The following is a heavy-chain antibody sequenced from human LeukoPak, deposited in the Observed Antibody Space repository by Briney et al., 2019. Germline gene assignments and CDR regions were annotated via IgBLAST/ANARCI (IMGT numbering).Heavy chain of an antibody. CDR2: IYYSGST. Sequence: SETLSLTCTVSGGSISSYYWSWIRQPPGKGLEWIGYIYYSGSTNYNPSLKSRVTISVDTSKNQFSLKLSSVTAADTAVYYCARHGIIAVAAFFDYWGQGTLVTVSS. CDR3: ARHGIIAVAAFFDY. V-gene: IGHV4-59*08. D-gene: IGHD6-19*01. CDR1: GGSISSYY. J-gene: IGHJ4*02.